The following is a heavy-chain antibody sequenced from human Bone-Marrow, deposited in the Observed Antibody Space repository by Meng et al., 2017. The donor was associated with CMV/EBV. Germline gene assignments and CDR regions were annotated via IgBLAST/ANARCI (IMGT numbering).Heavy chain of an antibody. Sequence: GESLKISCAASGFTFSTYAIHWVRQAPGKGLEWVALISYDGSTKYYADSVKGRFTISKDTSKYTLYLQMNSPKAEDTAVYYCAYVGSTTYAFDIWGQGTRVTGSS. CDR1: GFTFSTYA. D-gene: IGHD2/OR15-2a*01. CDR3: AYVGSTTYAFDI. J-gene: IGHJ3*02. CDR2: ISYDGSTK. V-gene: IGHV3-30*04.